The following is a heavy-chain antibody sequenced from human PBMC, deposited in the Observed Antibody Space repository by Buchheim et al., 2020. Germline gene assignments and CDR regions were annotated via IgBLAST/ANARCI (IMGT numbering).Heavy chain of an antibody. V-gene: IGHV4-30-4*01. CDR1: GGSISSGDYY. CDR3: ARDCGGSCHLGVVRVGYFQH. Sequence: QVQLQESGPGLVKPSQTLSLTCTVSGGSISSGDYYWSWIRQPPGKGLEWIGFIYYSGSTYYNPSLKSRVTISVDTSKNQFSLKLSSVTAADTAVYYCARDCGGSCHLGVVRVGYFQHWGQGTL. J-gene: IGHJ1*01. D-gene: IGHD2-15*01. CDR2: IYYSGST.